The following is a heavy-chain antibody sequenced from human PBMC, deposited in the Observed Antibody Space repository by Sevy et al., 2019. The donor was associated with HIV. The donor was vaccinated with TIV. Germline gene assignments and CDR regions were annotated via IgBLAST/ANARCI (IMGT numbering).Heavy chain of an antibody. V-gene: IGHV3-23*01. J-gene: IGHJ4*02. D-gene: IGHD3-22*01. CDR2: ISGSGGST. CDR1: GFTFSSYA. Sequence: GGSLRLSCAASGFTFSSYAMSWVRQAPGKGLEWVSAISGSGGSTYYADSVKGRFTISRDNSKSTLYLQMNSLRAEDTAVYYCAKRSGYYDSSGYLGRYFDYWGQGTLVTVSS. CDR3: AKRSGYYDSSGYLGRYFDY.